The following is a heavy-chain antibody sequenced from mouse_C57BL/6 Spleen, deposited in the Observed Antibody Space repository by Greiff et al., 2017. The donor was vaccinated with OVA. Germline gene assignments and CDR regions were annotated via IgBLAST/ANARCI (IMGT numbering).Heavy chain of an antibody. CDR2: ISGGGGNT. Sequence: EVQLVESGGGLVKPGGSLKLSCAASGFTFSSYTMSWVRQTPEKRLEWVATISGGGGNTYYPDSVKGRFTISRDNAKNTLYLQMSSLRSEDTALYYCARQIYYGNSYWYFDVWGTGTTVTVSS. D-gene: IGHD2-1*01. J-gene: IGHJ1*03. CDR1: GFTFSSYT. CDR3: ARQIYYGNSYWYFDV. V-gene: IGHV5-9*01.